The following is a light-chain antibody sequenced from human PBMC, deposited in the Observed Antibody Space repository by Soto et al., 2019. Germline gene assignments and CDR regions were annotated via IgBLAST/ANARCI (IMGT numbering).Light chain of an antibody. V-gene: IGLV1-44*01. J-gene: IGLJ1*01. CDR3: AVWDDSLNGYV. CDR2: SNN. CDR1: SSNIGSNT. Sequence: QSVLTQPPSTSGTPGQRVTISCSGSSSNIGSNTVNWYQHLPGTAPKLLIYSNNQRPSGVPDRFSGSKSGTSASLAVSGLQSEDEADYYCAVWDDSLNGYVFGTGTKLTVL.